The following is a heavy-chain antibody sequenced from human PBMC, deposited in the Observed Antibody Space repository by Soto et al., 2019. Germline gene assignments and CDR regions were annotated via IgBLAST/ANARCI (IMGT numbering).Heavy chain of an antibody. Sequence: GGSLRLSCAASGFTFSSYAMSWVRQAPGKGLEWVSAISGRGGSTYYADSVKGRFTISRDNSKNTLYLQMNSLRAEDTAVYYCAKDQKKGGYDIDAFDIWGQGTMVTVSS. V-gene: IGHV3-23*01. CDR2: ISGRGGST. CDR1: GFTFSSYA. J-gene: IGHJ3*02. CDR3: AKDQKKGGYDIDAFDI. D-gene: IGHD5-12*01.